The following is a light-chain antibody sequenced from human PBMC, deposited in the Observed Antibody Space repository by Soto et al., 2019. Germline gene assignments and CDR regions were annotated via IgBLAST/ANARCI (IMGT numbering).Light chain of an antibody. J-gene: IGLJ3*02. CDR3: QTWGTGIGV. CDR2: INSDGSH. V-gene: IGLV4-69*01. Sequence: QLVLTQSPSASASLGASVKLTCTLSSGHSSYAIAWHQQQPEKVPRYLMKINSDGSHSKGDGIPDRFSGSSSGAERYLTISSLQSEDEADYYCQTWGTGIGVFGGGTKVTVL. CDR1: SGHSSYA.